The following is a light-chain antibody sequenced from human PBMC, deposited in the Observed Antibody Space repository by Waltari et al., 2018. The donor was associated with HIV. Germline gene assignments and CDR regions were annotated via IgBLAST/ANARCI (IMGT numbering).Light chain of an antibody. J-gene: IGKJ2*01. CDR2: GVS. CDR1: QSVDTTY. CDR3: QHYAISPPMYT. V-gene: IGKV3-20*01. Sequence: DIVLTPSPGTLSLSPGERAPLSCRASQSVDTTYLAWYQQKPGQAPRLLIYGVSSRATGIPDRFSGSGSETDFALTISRLEPEDFAVYYCQHYAISPPMYTFGQGTKLEIK.